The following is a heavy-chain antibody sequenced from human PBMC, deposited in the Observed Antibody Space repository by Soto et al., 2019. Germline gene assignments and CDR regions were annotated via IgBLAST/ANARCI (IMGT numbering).Heavy chain of an antibody. D-gene: IGHD3-22*01. J-gene: IGHJ4*02. CDR2: ISPNSGAT. Sequence: SVKVSCKASGYTFSDYYLHWVRQAPGQGLEWMGWISPNSGATEYAPKFQGRVTMTTDTSISTAYMELRSLRSDDTAVYYCARKEEYYYDSSGYHLTASFDYWGQ. CDR1: GYTFSDYY. CDR3: ARKEEYYYDSSGYHLTASFDY. V-gene: IGHV1-2*02.